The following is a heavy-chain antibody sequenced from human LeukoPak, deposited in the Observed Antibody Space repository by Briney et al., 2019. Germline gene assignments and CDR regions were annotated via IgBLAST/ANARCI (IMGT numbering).Heavy chain of an antibody. CDR2: INWNGGST. CDR3: ARVATVTYYYYYMDV. J-gene: IGHJ6*03. D-gene: IGHD4-17*01. Sequence: PGGSLRLSCAASGFTFSSYEMNWVRQAPGKGLEWVSGINWNGGSTGYADSVKGRFTISRDNAKNSLYLQMNSLRAEDAALYYCARVATVTYYYYYMDVWGKGTTVTVSS. CDR1: GFTFSSYE. V-gene: IGHV3-20*04.